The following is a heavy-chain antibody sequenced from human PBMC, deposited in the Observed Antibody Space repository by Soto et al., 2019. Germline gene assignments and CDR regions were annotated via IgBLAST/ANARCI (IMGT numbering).Heavy chain of an antibody. CDR1: GGSISSGNYY. V-gene: IGHV4-30-4*01. Sequence: QVQLQESGPGLVKPSQTLSLTCTVPGGSISSGNYYWSWIRQPPGKGLEWIGFISYSGSTYYNASLKSRVTISVDTSKNQFSLNLSFVTAADTAVYYCATMGTPATGLYYFDYWGQGTLVTVSS. J-gene: IGHJ4*02. CDR3: ATMGTPATGLYYFDY. CDR2: ISYSGST. D-gene: IGHD1-7*01.